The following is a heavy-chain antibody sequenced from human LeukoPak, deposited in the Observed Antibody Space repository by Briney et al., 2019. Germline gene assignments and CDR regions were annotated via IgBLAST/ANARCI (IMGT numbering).Heavy chain of an antibody. CDR2: INHSGNT. V-gene: IGHV4-38-2*01. Sequence: PSETLSLTCAVSGYSISSGYYWGWIRQPPGRGLEWIGSINHSGNTYCNPSLKSRVAILIDTSKNDFSLKVTSVTAADTAVYFCARQDTAMVKGWFDPWGQGTLVTVSS. J-gene: IGHJ5*02. CDR1: GYSISSGYY. D-gene: IGHD5-18*01. CDR3: ARQDTAMVKGWFDP.